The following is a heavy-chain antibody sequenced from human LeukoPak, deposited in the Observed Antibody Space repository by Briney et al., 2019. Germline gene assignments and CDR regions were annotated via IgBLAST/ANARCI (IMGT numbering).Heavy chain of an antibody. CDR2: INTNTGNP. J-gene: IGHJ4*02. V-gene: IGHV7-4-1*02. CDR3: TLGSY. CDR1: GYTFNKYA. Sequence: ASVKVSCKASGYTFNKYAINWVRQAPGQGLEWMGWINTNTGNPSYARDFTGRFVFSLDTSVNSAFLQINNLKAEDTAFYYCTLGSYWGQGTRVTVSS. D-gene: IGHD3-10*01.